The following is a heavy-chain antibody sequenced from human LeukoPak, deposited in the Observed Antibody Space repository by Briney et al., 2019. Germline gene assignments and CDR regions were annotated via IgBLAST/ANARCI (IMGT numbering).Heavy chain of an antibody. CDR2: INPNSGGT. D-gene: IGHD3-3*01. J-gene: IGHJ3*02. Sequence: GASVKVSCKASGYTFTGYYMHWVRQAPGQGLEWMGWINPNSGGTNYAQKFQGRVTMTRDTSISTAYMELSRLRSDDTAVYYCASTVVIISNDAFDIWGQGTMVTVSS. CDR1: GYTFTGYY. V-gene: IGHV1-2*02. CDR3: ASTVVIISNDAFDI.